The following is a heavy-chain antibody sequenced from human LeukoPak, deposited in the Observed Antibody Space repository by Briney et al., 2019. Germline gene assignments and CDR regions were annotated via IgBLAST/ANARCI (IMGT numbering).Heavy chain of an antibody. Sequence: PSETLCLTCTVSGGSISGYYWSWIRQPPGKGLEWVGYIYYSGSTNYNPSLKSRVTISVDTSKNQFSLKLNSVTAADTAVYYCARRVISSIASFFYWGPGNLVTVSS. CDR1: GGSISGYY. CDR3: ARRVISSIASFFY. CDR2: IYYSGST. V-gene: IGHV4-59*08. D-gene: IGHD2-21*01. J-gene: IGHJ4*02.